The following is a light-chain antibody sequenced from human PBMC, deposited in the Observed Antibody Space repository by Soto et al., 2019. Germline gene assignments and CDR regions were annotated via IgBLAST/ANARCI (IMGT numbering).Light chain of an antibody. V-gene: IGLV2-23*02. CDR2: EVT. J-gene: IGLJ3*02. CDR3: FSYAGSSSWV. Sequence: QSLLTQPASVSGSPGQSITISCTGTRSDIGSYNSIAWYQQHPGKAPRVMIFEVTKRPSGISNRFSGSKSGSTASLTISGLQAEDEADYFCFSYAGSSSWVFGGGTKLTVL. CDR1: RSDIGSYNS.